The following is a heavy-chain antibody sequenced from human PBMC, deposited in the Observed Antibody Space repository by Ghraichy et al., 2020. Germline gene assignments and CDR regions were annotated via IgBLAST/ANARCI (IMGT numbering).Heavy chain of an antibody. CDR1: GFMFSSYG. J-gene: IGHJ4*02. V-gene: IGHV1-18*01. CDR2: ISANNGHT. CDR3: ARPIAVSGHFFDF. D-gene: IGHD6-19*01. Sequence: ASVKVSCTASGFMFSSYGLSWVRQAPGQGLEWMGWISANNGHTNYAAKFQHRVTMTTDMSTSTAYMELRSLRSDDTAVYYCARPIAVSGHFFDFWGQGTLVAVSS.